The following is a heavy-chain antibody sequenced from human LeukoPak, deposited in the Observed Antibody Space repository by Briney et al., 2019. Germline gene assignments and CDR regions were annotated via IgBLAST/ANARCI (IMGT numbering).Heavy chain of an antibody. CDR3: TTGIRGD. CDR2: IASKTDGGAT. D-gene: IGHD3-10*01. J-gene: IGHJ4*02. Sequence: GGSLRLSCSASGLTVTNAWMNWVRQAPGEGLDWVGRIASKTDGGATDYATPVKGRFTISRDDSKNTLNLQMNSLKTEDTAVYYCTTGIRGDWGQGTLVTVSS. CDR1: GLTVTNAW. V-gene: IGHV3-15*07.